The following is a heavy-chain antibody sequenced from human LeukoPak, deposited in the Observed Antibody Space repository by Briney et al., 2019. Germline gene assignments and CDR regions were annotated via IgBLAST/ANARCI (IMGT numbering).Heavy chain of an antibody. Sequence: GGSLRLSCAASGFTFSSYAMSWVRQAPGKGLEWVSAISGSGGSTYYADSVKGRFTISRDNSKNTLYLQMNSLRAEDTAVYYCAKDLLEAGGSGSYYSFDYWGQGTLVTVSS. D-gene: IGHD3-10*01. CDR3: AKDLLEAGGSGSYYSFDY. J-gene: IGHJ4*02. CDR2: ISGSGGST. V-gene: IGHV3-23*01. CDR1: GFTFSSYA.